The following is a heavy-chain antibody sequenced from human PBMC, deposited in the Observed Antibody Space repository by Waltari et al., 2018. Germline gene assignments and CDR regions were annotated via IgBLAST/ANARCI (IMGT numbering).Heavy chain of an antibody. Sequence: QVQLVESGGGVVQPGGSLRLSCAASGFTFSSYGMHWVRQAPGKGLEWVAFIRYDGSNKYYADSVKGRFTISRENSKNTLYLQMNSLRAEDTAVYYCAKDEYGSGSHDAFDIWGQGKMVTVSS. CDR3: AKDEYGSGSHDAFDI. CDR1: GFTFSSYG. V-gene: IGHV3-30*02. D-gene: IGHD3-10*01. CDR2: IRYDGSNK. J-gene: IGHJ3*02.